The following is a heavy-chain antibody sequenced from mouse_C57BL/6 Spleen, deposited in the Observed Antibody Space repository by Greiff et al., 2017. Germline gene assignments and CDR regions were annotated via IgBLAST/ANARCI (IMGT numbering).Heavy chain of an antibody. D-gene: IGHD1-1*01. J-gene: IGHJ4*01. V-gene: IGHV2-6-1*01. CDR3: ARHGYYYGSSYYYYAMDY. Sequence: VKLMESGPGLVAPSQSLSITCTVSGFSLTSYGVHWVRQPPGKGLEWLVVIWSDGSTTYNSALKSRLSISKDNSKSQVFLKMNSPQTDDTAMYYCARHGYYYGSSYYYYAMDYWGQGTSVTVSS. CDR1: GFSLTSYG. CDR2: IWSDGST.